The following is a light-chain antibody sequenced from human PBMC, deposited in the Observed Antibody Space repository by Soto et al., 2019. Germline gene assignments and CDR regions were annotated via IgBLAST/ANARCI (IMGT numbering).Light chain of an antibody. J-gene: IGLJ2*01. Sequence: QLVLTQSPSASASLGASVKLTCTLSSGHSNYAIAWHQQQPEKAPRYLMKLNSDGSHNKGDGTPDRFSGSSSGAERYLIISSLQSEDEADYYCQTWGSGIVVFGGGTKLTVL. CDR3: QTWGSGIVV. CDR2: LNSDGSH. CDR1: SGHSNYA. V-gene: IGLV4-69*02.